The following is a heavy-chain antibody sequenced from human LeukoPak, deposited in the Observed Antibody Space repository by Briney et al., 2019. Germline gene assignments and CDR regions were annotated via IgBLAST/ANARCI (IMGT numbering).Heavy chain of an antibody. V-gene: IGHV4-39*01. Sequence: PSETLSLTCTVSDGSISSSSYFWGWIRQPPGKGLEWLGNIFYSGRTNYNPSLKSRVTISVDTSKNQFSLKLSSVTAADTAVYYCVRRDSGGYFHYNWFDPWGQGTQVTVSS. CDR2: IFYSGRT. J-gene: IGHJ5*02. CDR1: DGSISSSSYF. D-gene: IGHD3-22*01. CDR3: VRRDSGGYFHYNWFDP.